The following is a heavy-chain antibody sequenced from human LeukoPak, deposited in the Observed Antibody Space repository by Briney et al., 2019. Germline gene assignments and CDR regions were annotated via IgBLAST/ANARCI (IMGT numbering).Heavy chain of an antibody. D-gene: IGHD2-21*02. CDR1: GFIVSSNY. V-gene: IGHV3-53*01. CDR3: ARGDVYFDY. Sequence: GGSLRLSCVASGFIVSSNYKSWVRQAPGKGLEWVSVIYSGGRTYYADSVKGRFTISRDNSKSTLYLQMNSLRAEDTAVYYCARGDVYFDYWGQGTLVTVSS. J-gene: IGHJ4*02. CDR2: IYSGGRT.